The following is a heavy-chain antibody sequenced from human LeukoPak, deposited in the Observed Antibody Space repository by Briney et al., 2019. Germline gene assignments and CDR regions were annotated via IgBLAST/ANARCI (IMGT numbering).Heavy chain of an antibody. D-gene: IGHD2-2*01. V-gene: IGHV4-4*02. CDR2: IYHSGST. CDR3: VTQTIGYCSSTSCYGGYFDY. Sequence: SETLSLTCAVSGGSISSSNWWSWVRQPPGKGLEWIGEIYHSGSTNYNPSLKSRVTISVDKSKNQFSLRVTSMTAADTAVYYCVTQTIGYCSSTSCYGGYFDYWGQGTLVTVSS. CDR1: GGSISSSNW. J-gene: IGHJ4*02.